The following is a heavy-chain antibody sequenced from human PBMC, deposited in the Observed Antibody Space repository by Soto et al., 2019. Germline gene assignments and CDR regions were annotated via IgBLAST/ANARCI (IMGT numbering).Heavy chain of an antibody. CDR2: ISYDGSNK. V-gene: IGHV3-30*18. Sequence: GESLKISCAASGFTFSSYGMHWVRQAPGKGLEWVAVISYDGSNKYYADSVKGRFTISRDNSKNTLYLQMNSLRAEDTAVYYCAKEMRGLAYYYYYYGMDVWGQGTTVTVSS. D-gene: IGHD3-10*01. CDR3: AKEMRGLAYYYYYYGMDV. CDR1: GFTFSSYG. J-gene: IGHJ6*02.